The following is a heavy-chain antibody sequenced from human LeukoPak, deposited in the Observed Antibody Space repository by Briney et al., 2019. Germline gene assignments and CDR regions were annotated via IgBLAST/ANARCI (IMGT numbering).Heavy chain of an antibody. CDR3: ARDPPGLDGAFDH. CDR2: VYYTGST. J-gene: IGHJ3*01. D-gene: IGHD6-19*01. V-gene: IGHV4-59*11. CDR1: GGAIGVHF. Sequence: PSETLSLTCTVSGGAIGVHFWNWIRQPPGKGLEWIGYVYYTGSTSYNPSLRSRVSISVDTSKNLLSLTLTSVTAADTAMYFCARDPPGLDGAFDHWGQGTMVTVSS.